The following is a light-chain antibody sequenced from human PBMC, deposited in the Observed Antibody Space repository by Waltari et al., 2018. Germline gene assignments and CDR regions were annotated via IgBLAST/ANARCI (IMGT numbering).Light chain of an antibody. J-gene: IGKJ4*01. CDR2: GAS. CDR3: QQYYNSPVT. V-gene: IGKV3-20*01. Sequence: DIVLTQSPGTLSLSPGERATLSCRASQGVGSTYLAWFQQKPGQAPRLLIYGASRRATGIPDRFSGGGSGPDFTLTISRLEPEDFAVYYCQQYYNSPVTFGGGTKVEIK. CDR1: QGVGSTY.